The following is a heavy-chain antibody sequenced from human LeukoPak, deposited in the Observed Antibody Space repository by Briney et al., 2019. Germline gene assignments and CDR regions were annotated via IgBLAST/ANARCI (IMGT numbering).Heavy chain of an antibody. CDR2: IKSDGSST. D-gene: IGHD3-10*01. CDR3: GRDFSYSPDY. Sequence: GGSLRLSCAASGFAFNAYWMHWVRQAPGKGLVWVSHIKSDGSSTTYADSVKGRFTISRDNAKNTLYLQMNSLRAEDTAVCYCGRDFSYSPDYWGQGTLVTVSS. J-gene: IGHJ4*02. V-gene: IGHV3-74*01. CDR1: GFAFNAYW.